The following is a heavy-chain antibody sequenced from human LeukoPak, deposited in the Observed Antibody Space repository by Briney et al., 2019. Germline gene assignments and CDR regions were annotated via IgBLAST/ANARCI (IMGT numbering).Heavy chain of an antibody. V-gene: IGHV3-23*01. J-gene: IGHJ4*02. CDR1: GFTFSSYA. CDR3: AIYYYGSGSYCHRGWY. Sequence: GGSLRLSCAASGFTFSSYAMSWVRQAPGKGLEWVSALSGSGGSTYYADSVKGRFTISRDNSKNTLYVQMNSLRAEDTAVYYCAIYYYGSGSYCHRGWYWGQGTLVTVSS. D-gene: IGHD3-10*01. CDR2: LSGSGGST.